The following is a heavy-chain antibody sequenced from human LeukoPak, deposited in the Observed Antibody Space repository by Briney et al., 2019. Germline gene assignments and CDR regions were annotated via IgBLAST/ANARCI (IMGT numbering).Heavy chain of an antibody. CDR1: GFTFSSYS. CDR3: ARDGRRSWYSYYYYYGMDV. J-gene: IGHJ6*02. CDR2: ISSSSSYI. D-gene: IGHD6-13*01. V-gene: IGHV3-21*01. Sequence: TGGSLRLSCAASGFTFSSYSMNWVRQAPGKGLEWVSSISSSSSYIYYADSVKGRFTISRDNAKNSLYLQMNSLRAEDTAVYYCARDGRRSWYSYYYYYGMDVWGQGTTVTVSS.